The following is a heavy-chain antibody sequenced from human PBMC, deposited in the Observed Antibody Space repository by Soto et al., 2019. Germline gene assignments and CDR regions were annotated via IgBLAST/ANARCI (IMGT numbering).Heavy chain of an antibody. D-gene: IGHD3-3*01. J-gene: IGHJ6*02. CDR1: GSIPVGSLSTYF. V-gene: IGHV4-34*01. CDR2: INHSGSP. CDR3: ARARFSQWSQDYYGLDV. Sequence: SETLSLTCGLSGSIPVGSLSTYFWTWIRQPPGKGLEWIGEINHSGSPNYSPSLRGRVTISLDTSKKQFSLNLSSVTAADTAVYFCARARFSQWSQDYYGLDVWGQGTTVTAP.